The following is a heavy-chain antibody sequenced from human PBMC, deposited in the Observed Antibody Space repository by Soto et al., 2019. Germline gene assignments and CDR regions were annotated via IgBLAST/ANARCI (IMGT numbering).Heavy chain of an antibody. CDR2: ISYDGTNK. V-gene: IGHV3-30*01. J-gene: IGHJ4*02. CDR3: ARGDSNSWSDF. Sequence: QVQLVESGGGVVQPGRSLRLSCAASGFTFRSYAMDWFRQAPDKGLEWVAVISYDGTNKYYADSVKGRFTISRDNSKNMLSLQMNSLRPDDTAVYYCARGDSNSWSDFWGQGTLVTVS. D-gene: IGHD6-13*01. CDR1: GFTFRSYA.